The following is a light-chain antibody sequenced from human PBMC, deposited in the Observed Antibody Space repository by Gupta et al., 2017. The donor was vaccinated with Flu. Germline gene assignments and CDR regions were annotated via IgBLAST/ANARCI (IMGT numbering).Light chain of an antibody. CDR2: KAS. CDR3: QQCGSSWT. Sequence: DIQMTTSPSTLSASVGDRATITCRASQGVSGCLAWYQQKPEKAPKLLIYKASSLESGVPTRFSGSGSATEFTLTITNLEPDDFATYYCQQCGSSWTFGQGTKVEF. CDR1: QGVSGC. J-gene: IGKJ1*01. V-gene: IGKV1-5*03.